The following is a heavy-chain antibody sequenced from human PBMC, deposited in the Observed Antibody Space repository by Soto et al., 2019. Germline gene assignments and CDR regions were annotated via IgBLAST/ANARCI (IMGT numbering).Heavy chain of an antibody. Sequence: QAQLVQSAAEVKPPGASVKVSCKASGYNFTRYGFSWVRQAPRQGLEWMGWISAYSGDTNYAQTFQGRVSMTTDTSTSTAYMELRSLRSDDTAVYYCERERGGSLPQGLMFDFCGQGTLVTVSS. CDR2: ISAYSGDT. J-gene: IGHJ4*02. CDR3: ERERGGSLPQGLMFDF. CDR1: GYNFTRYG. D-gene: IGHD3-10*01. V-gene: IGHV1-18*01.